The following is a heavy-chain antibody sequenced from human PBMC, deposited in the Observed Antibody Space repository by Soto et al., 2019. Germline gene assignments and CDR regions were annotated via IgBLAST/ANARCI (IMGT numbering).Heavy chain of an antibody. CDR2: ISGSGGST. Sequence: PGGSLRLSCAASGFTFSSYAMSWVRQAPGKGLEWVSAISGSGGSTYYADSVKGRFTISRDNSKNTLYLQMNSLRAEDTAVYYCAKDDAEIFGPHPGVGMDVWGQGTTVTVSS. V-gene: IGHV3-23*01. CDR1: GFTFSSYA. CDR3: AKDDAEIFGPHPGVGMDV. J-gene: IGHJ6*02. D-gene: IGHD3-9*01.